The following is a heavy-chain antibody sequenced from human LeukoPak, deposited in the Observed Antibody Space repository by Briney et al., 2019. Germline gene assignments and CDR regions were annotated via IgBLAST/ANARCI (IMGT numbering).Heavy chain of an antibody. J-gene: IGHJ4*02. CDR1: GFTFSDYG. Sequence: GGSLRLSCAASGFTFSDYGMSWVRQAPGKGLEWVSGINGRGSDTYYAGSVKGRFTISRDNSKNTQSLQMNSLTAEDTALYYCAKDYRGAETMFDYWGQGTLVSVSS. D-gene: IGHD1-1*01. CDR2: INGRGSDT. V-gene: IGHV3-23*01. CDR3: AKDYRGAETMFDY.